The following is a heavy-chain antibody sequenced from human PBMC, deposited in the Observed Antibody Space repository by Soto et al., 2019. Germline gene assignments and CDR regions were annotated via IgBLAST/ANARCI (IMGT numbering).Heavy chain of an antibody. CDR3: ARLSGSYEAKFDY. V-gene: IGHV3-48*02. CDR2: ISDTGSTI. Sequence: EVQLVESGGGLVQPGGSLRLSCEASGFTFSRYSMMWVRQAPGKGLEWVSYISDTGSTIYYADAVEGRFTISRDDVRNSVFLQMNRLRDDDSALYCCARLSGSYEAKFDYWGQGTLLAVST. J-gene: IGHJ4*02. CDR1: GFTFSRYS. D-gene: IGHD1-26*01.